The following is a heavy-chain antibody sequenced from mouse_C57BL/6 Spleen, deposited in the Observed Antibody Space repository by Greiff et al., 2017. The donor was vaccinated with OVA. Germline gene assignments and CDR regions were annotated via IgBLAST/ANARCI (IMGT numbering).Heavy chain of an antibody. Sequence: QVQLQQPGAELVKPGASVKLSCKASGYTFTSYWMHWVKQRPGQGLEWIGMIHPNSGSTNYNEKFKSKATLTVDKSSSTAYMQLSSLTSEDSAVYYCARWGYHGSDAMDYWGQGTSVTVSS. J-gene: IGHJ4*01. CDR1: GYTFTSYW. CDR3: ARWGYHGSDAMDY. D-gene: IGHD1-1*01. V-gene: IGHV1-64*01. CDR2: IHPNSGST.